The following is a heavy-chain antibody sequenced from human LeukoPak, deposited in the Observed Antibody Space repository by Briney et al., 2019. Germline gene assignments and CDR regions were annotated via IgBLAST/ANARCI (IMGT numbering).Heavy chain of an antibody. V-gene: IGHV3-23*01. D-gene: IGHD6-19*01. Sequence: GGSLRLSCAASGFTLSSYAMSWVRQAPGKGLEWVSAKSGSGGSTYYADSVKGRFTISRDNTKNTLYLQMNSLRAEDTAVYYCARYSSDWGTPDYWGQGTLVTASS. CDR2: KSGSGGST. J-gene: IGHJ4*02. CDR3: ARYSSDWGTPDY. CDR1: GFTLSSYA.